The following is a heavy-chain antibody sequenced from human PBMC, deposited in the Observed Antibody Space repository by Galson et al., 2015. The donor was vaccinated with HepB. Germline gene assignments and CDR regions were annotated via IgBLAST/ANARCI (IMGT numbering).Heavy chain of an antibody. Sequence: SETLSLTCAVYGGSFSGYYWSWIRQPPGKGLEWIGEINHSGSTNYNPSLKSRVTISVDTSKNQFSLKLSSVTAADTAVYYCAGQYSSSPIYYYYYGMDVWGQGTTVTVSS. V-gene: IGHV4-34*01. CDR3: AGQYSSSPIYYYYYGMDV. CDR1: GGSFSGYY. D-gene: IGHD6-13*01. CDR2: INHSGST. J-gene: IGHJ6*02.